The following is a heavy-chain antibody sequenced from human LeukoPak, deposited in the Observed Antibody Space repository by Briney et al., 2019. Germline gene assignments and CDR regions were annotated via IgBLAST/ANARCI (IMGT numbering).Heavy chain of an antibody. CDR1: GFTFSSYE. J-gene: IGHJ6*02. Sequence: GGSLRLSCAASGFTFSSYEMNWVRQAPGKGLEWVSYISSSGSTIYYADSVKGRFTISRDNAKNSLYLQMNSLRAEDTAVCYCARSMRKAYYYYGMDVWGQGTTVTVSS. V-gene: IGHV3-48*03. CDR3: ARSMRKAYYYYGMDV. CDR2: ISSSGSTI.